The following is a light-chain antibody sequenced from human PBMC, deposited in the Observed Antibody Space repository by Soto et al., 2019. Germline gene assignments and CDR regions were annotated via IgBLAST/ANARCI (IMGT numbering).Light chain of an antibody. CDR1: QGISTW. Sequence: DIQMTQSPSSVSASVGDRVTITCRASQGISTWLAWYQQKPGKAPKLLIFGASSLQSGISSRFSGRGSGTDFTLTISGRQPEDFATYYCQQANSFPLTFGGGTKVEIK. CDR3: QQANSFPLT. CDR2: GAS. V-gene: IGKV1-12*01. J-gene: IGKJ4*01.